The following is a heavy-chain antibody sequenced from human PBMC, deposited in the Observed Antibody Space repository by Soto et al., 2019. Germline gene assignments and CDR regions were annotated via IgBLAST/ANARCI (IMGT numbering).Heavy chain of an antibody. J-gene: IGHJ3*02. D-gene: IGHD1-1*01. V-gene: IGHV3-30*18. CDR3: AKSIRRPGDAFDI. CDR1: GFTFSSYG. CDR2: ISYDGSNK. Sequence: QVQLVESGGGVVQPGRSLRLSCAASGFTFSSYGMHWVRQAPGKGLEWVAVISYDGSNKYYADSVKGRFTISRDNSKNTLYLQMNSLRAEDTAVYYCAKSIRRPGDAFDIWGQGTMVTVSS.